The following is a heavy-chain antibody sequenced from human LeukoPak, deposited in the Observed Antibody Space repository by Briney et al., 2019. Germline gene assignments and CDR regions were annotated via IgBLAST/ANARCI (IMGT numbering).Heavy chain of an antibody. CDR2: IYHSGST. CDR3: ARWEGAKSY. CDR1: GGSISSGGYS. J-gene: IGHJ4*02. D-gene: IGHD1-26*01. V-gene: IGHV4-30-2*01. Sequence: PSQTLSLTCAVSGGSISSGGYSWSWIRQPPGKGLEWIGYIYHSGSTYYNPSLKSRVTISVDRSKNQFSLKLSSVTAADTAVYYCARWEGAKSYWGQGTLVTVSS.